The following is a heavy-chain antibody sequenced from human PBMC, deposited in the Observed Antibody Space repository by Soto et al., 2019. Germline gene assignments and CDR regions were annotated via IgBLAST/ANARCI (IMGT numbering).Heavy chain of an antibody. CDR3: ARDKGYDILTGYSPPGDY. Sequence: PGGSLRLSCAASGFTFSSYAMHWVRQAPGKGLEWVAVISYDGSNKYYADSVKGRFTISRDNSKNTLYLQMNSLRAEDTAVYYCARDKGYDILTGYSPPGDYWGQGTLVTVSS. CDR2: ISYDGSNK. D-gene: IGHD3-9*01. V-gene: IGHV3-30-3*01. CDR1: GFTFSSYA. J-gene: IGHJ4*02.